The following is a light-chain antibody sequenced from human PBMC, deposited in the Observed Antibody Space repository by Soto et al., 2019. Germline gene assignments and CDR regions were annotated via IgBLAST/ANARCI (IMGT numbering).Light chain of an antibody. CDR3: QHYKSYPPA. Sequence: AIQLTQSPSSLSASVGDRVTITCRASQDISSVLAWYQQKPGKGPKLLIYDASTLERGVPSRFSGSGSGTDATLTITNVHTEDLAAYDCQHYKSYPPAFGGGNKVDSK. CDR2: DAS. J-gene: IGKJ4*01. CDR1: QDISSV. V-gene: IGKV1-13*02.